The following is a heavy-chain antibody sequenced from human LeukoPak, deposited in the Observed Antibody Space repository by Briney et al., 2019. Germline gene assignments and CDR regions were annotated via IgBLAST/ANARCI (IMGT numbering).Heavy chain of an antibody. J-gene: IGHJ4*02. V-gene: IGHV3-30-3*01. CDR1: GFTFSSYA. Sequence: PGGSLRLSCAASGFTFSSYAMHWVRQAPGKGLEWVAVISYDGSNKYYADSVKGRFTISRDNSKNTLYLQMNSLRAEDTAVYYCARDAGDIVVVPAAYHFDYWGQGTLVTVSS. CDR3: ARDAGDIVVVPAAYHFDY. CDR2: ISYDGSNK. D-gene: IGHD2-2*01.